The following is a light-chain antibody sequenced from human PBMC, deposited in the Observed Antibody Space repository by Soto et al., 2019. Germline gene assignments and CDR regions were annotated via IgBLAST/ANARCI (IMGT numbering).Light chain of an antibody. CDR2: GAS. CDR1: RSVSNNY. V-gene: IGKV3D-20*02. Sequence: EIVLTQSPGTLSLSPGERATLSCRASRSVSNNYLAWYQQKPGQAPRLLIYGASNRATGIPDRFSGSGSGTDFILTISSLEPEDFAVYYCQQSSNWPPEITFGQGTRLEIK. CDR3: QQSSNWPPEIT. J-gene: IGKJ5*01.